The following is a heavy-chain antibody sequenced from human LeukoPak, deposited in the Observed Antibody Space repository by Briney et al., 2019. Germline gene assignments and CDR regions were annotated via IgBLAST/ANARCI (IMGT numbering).Heavy chain of an antibody. CDR1: GYTFNSYS. V-gene: IGHV1-3*01. CDR3: ATTDPSAAAGEGSDY. CDR2: INAGNGNT. Sequence: ASVKVSCKASGYTFNSYSIHWVRQAPGQRLEWMGWINAGNGNTKYSQKFQGRVTITRDTSASTAYMELSSLRSEDTAVYYCATTDPSAAAGEGSDYWGQGTLVTVSS. D-gene: IGHD6-13*01. J-gene: IGHJ4*02.